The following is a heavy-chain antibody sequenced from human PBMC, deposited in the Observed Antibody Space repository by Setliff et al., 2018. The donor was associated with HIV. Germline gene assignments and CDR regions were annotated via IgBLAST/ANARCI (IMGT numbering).Heavy chain of an antibody. CDR3: AYSGRQLRGPYFDF. Sequence: SGPMLVNPTPTLTLTCTFSGLSLSTSGVGVGWIRQSPGKALEWLAFIYWNNNKHYSTSLKSRLTVTKDTSKNRVVFTMTNMDPVDTATYYCAYSGRQLRGPYFDFWGQGTPVTVSS. D-gene: IGHD1-1*01. CDR2: IYWNNNK. J-gene: IGHJ4*02. V-gene: IGHV2-5*01. CDR1: GLSLSTSGVG.